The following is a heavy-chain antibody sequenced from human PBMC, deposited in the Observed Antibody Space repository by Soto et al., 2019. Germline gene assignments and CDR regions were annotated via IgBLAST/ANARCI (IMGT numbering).Heavy chain of an antibody. CDR3: ARSAYSSRSPRHLDAFDI. V-gene: IGHV6-1*01. Sequence: PSQTLSLTCAISGDSVSSNSAAWNWIRQSPSRGLEWLGRTYYRSKWYNDYAVSVKSRITINPDTSKNQFSLQLNSVTPEDTAVYYCARSAYSSRSPRHLDAFDIWGQGTMVTVSS. CDR1: GDSVSSNSAA. D-gene: IGHD6-13*01. J-gene: IGHJ3*02. CDR2: TYYRSKWYN.